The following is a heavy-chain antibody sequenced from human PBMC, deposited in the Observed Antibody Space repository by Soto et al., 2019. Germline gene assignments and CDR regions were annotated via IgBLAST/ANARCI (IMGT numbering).Heavy chain of an antibody. D-gene: IGHD4-17*01. V-gene: IGHV3-33*01. Sequence: QVQLVESGGGVVQPGRSLRLSCAASGFTFSSYGMHWVRQAPGKGLEWVAVIWYDGSNKYYADSVKGRFTISRDNSKNTLYLQMNSLRAEDTAVYYCARDYGGNSGGFDYWGQGTLVTVSS. CDR2: IWYDGSNK. CDR3: ARDYGGNSGGFDY. J-gene: IGHJ4*02. CDR1: GFTFSSYG.